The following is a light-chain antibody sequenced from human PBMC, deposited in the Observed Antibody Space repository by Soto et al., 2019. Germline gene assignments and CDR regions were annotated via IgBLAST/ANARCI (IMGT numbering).Light chain of an antibody. CDR1: QSVTNS. CDR3: QQYASAPLT. CDR2: DAS. J-gene: IGKJ1*01. Sequence: EIVLTQSPATLSLSPGERATLSCRASQSVTNSLAWYQQKPGQAPRLLVYDASNRATGIPTRFSGSGSGTDFTLTISNLEPEDFAVYYCQQYASAPLTFGQGTKVEVK. V-gene: IGKV3-11*01.